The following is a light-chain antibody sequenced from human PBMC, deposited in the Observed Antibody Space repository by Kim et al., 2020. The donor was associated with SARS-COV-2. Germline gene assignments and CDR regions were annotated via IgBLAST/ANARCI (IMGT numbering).Light chain of an antibody. V-gene: IGKV3-15*01. CDR1: QSVGTN. Sequence: SPGARATLSCRASQSVGTNLAWYQQKPGQAPRLLIYGASTRATGIPARFSGSGSGTEFTLTISSLQSEDFAVYSCQQYNNWPPLTFGGGTKVDIK. J-gene: IGKJ4*01. CDR2: GAS. CDR3: QQYNNWPPLT.